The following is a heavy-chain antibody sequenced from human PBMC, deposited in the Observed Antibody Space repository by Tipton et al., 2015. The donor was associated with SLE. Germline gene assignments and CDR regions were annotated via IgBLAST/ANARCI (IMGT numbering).Heavy chain of an antibody. CDR1: GGSISSSSYY. CDR2: IYYSGST. V-gene: IGHV4-39*01. CDR3: ARHLWDDYSNLFDY. D-gene: IGHD4-11*01. J-gene: IGHJ4*02. Sequence: TLSLTCTVSGGSISSSSYYWGWIRQPPGKGLEWIGSIYYSGSTYYNPSLKSRVTISVDTSKNQFSLKLSSVTAADTAVYYCARHLWDDYSNLFDYWGQGTLVTVSS.